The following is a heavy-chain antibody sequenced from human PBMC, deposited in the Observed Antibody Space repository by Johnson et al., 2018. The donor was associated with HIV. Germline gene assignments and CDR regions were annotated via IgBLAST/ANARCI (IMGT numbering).Heavy chain of an antibody. V-gene: IGHV3-30*03. CDR3: ARDGGVAAAVGVVAFDI. Sequence: QVQLVESGGGVVQPGRSLRLSCAASGFSFGNYAMHWVRQAPGKGLEWVAFISYDGGTKYYADSVAGRFTISRDNSKNTLYLQMNSLRAEDTAVYYCARDGGVAAAVGVVAFDIWGQGTLVTVSS. J-gene: IGHJ3*02. CDR2: ISYDGGTK. D-gene: IGHD6-13*01. CDR1: GFSFGNYA.